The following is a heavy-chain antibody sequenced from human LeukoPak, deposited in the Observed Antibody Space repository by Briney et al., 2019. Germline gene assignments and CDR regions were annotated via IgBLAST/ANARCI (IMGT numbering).Heavy chain of an antibody. CDR2: ISWNSGSI. CDR1: GFTFDDYA. CDR3: ASGYCDYVRFP. J-gene: IGHJ5*02. V-gene: IGHV3-9*01. D-gene: IGHD5-12*01. Sequence: PGRSLRLSCAASGFTFDDYAMHWVRQAPGKGLEWVSGISWNSGSIGYADSVKGRFTISRDNAKNSLYLQMNSLRAEDTALYYCASGYCDYVRFPWGQGTLVTVSS.